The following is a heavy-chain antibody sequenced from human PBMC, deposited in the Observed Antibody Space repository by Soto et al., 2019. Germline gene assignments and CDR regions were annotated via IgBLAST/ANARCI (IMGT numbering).Heavy chain of an antibody. J-gene: IGHJ4*02. CDR2: ISYDGNTQ. CDR1: GFTFSDYG. V-gene: IGHV3-30*18. Sequence: QVHLVESGGGVVQPGRSLRLSCAASGFTFSDYGVNWVRQAPGKGLEWVSLISYDGNTQYYADSVRGRFTISRDNSKNTLYLQMNSLRVEDTALYYCAKNGLMTLVGVAKGGFDSWGQGTLVTVSS. CDR3: AKNGLMTLVGVAKGGFDS. D-gene: IGHD3-3*01.